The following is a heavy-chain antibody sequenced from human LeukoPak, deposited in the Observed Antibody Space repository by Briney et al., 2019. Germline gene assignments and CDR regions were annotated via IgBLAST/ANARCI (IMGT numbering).Heavy chain of an antibody. CDR3: ATERAGERPRPLLSYYYMDV. CDR2: IKPDGRET. J-gene: IGHJ6*03. D-gene: IGHD3-16*01. CDR1: GFTFSNYW. V-gene: IGHV3-7*01. Sequence: GGSLRLSCAASGFTFSNYWMNWVRQAPGKGLEWVANIKPDGRETYYVDSVKGRFTISRDNAKSSLYLQMNSLRAEDTAVYYCATERAGERPRPLLSYYYMDVWGKGTTVTISS.